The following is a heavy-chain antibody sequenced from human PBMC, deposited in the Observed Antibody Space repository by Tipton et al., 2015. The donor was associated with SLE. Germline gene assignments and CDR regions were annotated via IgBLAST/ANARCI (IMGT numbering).Heavy chain of an antibody. CDR1: GFAFSTYE. CDR2: IWYGGRNE. CDR3: AKGGDYDFWSGYHQYYFDH. D-gene: IGHD3-3*01. V-gene: IGHV3-33*08. J-gene: IGHJ4*02. Sequence: RSLRLSCVASGFAFSTYEMSWVRQAPGKGLEWVAVIWYGGRNEYYADSVKGRFTISRDNSKNTLYLQMNSLRAEDTAIYYCAKGGDYDFWSGYHQYYFDHWGQGTQATVSS.